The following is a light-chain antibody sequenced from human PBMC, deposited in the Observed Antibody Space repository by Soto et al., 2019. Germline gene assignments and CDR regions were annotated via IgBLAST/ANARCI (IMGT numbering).Light chain of an antibody. CDR2: LGS. V-gene: IGKV2-28*01. CDR3: MQSLETPRT. CDR1: QSLLHSNGYNY. J-gene: IGKJ4*01. Sequence: DIVMTQSPLSLPVTPGEPASISCRSSQSLLHSNGYNYLDWYLQKPGQSPQLLIYLGSNRASGVPDRFSGSGSGTDFTLEISRVEAADVGVYYCMQSLETPRTFGGGTKVEIK.